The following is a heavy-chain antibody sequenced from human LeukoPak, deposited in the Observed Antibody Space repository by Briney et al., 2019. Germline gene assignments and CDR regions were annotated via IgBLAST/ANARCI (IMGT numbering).Heavy chain of an antibody. CDR2: IYTSGST. CDR3: ARVLWFGEWNWYFDL. Sequence: SETLSLTCTVSGGSISSYYWSWIRQPAGKGLEWIGRIYTSGSTNYNPPLKSRVTMSVDTSKNQFSLKLSSVTAADTAVYYCARVLWFGEWNWYFDLWGRGTLVTVSS. J-gene: IGHJ2*01. CDR1: GGSISSYY. V-gene: IGHV4-4*07. D-gene: IGHD3-10*01.